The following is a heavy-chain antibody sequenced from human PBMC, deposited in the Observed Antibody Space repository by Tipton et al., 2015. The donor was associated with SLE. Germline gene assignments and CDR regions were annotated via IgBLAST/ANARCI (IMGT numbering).Heavy chain of an antibody. CDR2: IYSSGST. J-gene: IGHJ5*02. D-gene: IGHD3-9*01. Sequence: TLSLTCTVSGGSISSSSYSWGWIRQPPGKGLEWIGSIYSSGSTYYNPSLKSRVAISVDTSKSHFSLRLNSVTAADTAVYYCARAEGGAYNILTGHPASNWFDPWGQGTLVTVSS. CDR1: GGSISSSSYS. CDR3: ARAEGGAYNILTGHPASNWFDP. V-gene: IGHV4-39*07.